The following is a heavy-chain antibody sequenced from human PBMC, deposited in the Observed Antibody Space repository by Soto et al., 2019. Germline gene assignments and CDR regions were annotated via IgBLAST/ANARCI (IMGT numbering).Heavy chain of an antibody. J-gene: IGHJ4*02. CDR3: ARDTGPMPSYFDY. Sequence: VQLVESGGGVVQPGRSLRLSCAASGFTFSSYAMHWVRQAPGKGLEWVAVISYDGSNKYYVDSVKGRFTISRDNSKNTLYLQMNSLRAEDTAVYYCARDTGPMPSYFDYWGQGTLVTVSS. CDR1: GFTFSSYA. CDR2: ISYDGSNK. V-gene: IGHV3-30-3*01. D-gene: IGHD2-2*01.